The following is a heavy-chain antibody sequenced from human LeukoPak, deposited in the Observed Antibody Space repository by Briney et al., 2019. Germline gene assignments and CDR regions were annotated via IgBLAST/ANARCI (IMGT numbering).Heavy chain of an antibody. Sequence: GGSLRLSCAASGFTFSSYEMNWVRQAPGKGLEWVSYISSSGSTIYYADSVKGRFTISRDNAKNSLYLQMNSLRAEDTAVYYCASTPREGSGNFYYMDVWGKGTTVTVS. CDR3: ASTPREGSGNFYYMDV. J-gene: IGHJ6*03. D-gene: IGHD3-10*01. CDR2: ISSSGSTI. V-gene: IGHV3-48*03. CDR1: GFTFSSYE.